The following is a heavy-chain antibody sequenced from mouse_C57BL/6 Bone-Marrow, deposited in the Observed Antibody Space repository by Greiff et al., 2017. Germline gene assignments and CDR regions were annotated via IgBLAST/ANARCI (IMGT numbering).Heavy chain of an antibody. CDR2: IYPGSGST. Sequence: QVQLQQPGAELVKPGASVKMSCKASGYTFTSYWITWVKQGPGQGLEWIGDIYPGSGSTNYNEKFKSKATLTVDTSSSTAYMQLSSLTSEDSAVYYCARGNYWYFDVWGTGTTVTVSS. D-gene: IGHD2-1*01. J-gene: IGHJ1*03. V-gene: IGHV1-55*01. CDR1: GYTFTSYW. CDR3: ARGNYWYFDV.